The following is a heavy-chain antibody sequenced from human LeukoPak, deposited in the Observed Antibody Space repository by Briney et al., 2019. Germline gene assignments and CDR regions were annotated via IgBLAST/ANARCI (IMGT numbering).Heavy chain of an antibody. CDR2: MNPNSGNI. V-gene: IGHV1-8*01. CDR1: GYTFTSYD. Sequence: ASVKVSCKASGYTFTSYDINWVRQATGQGLEWMGWMNPNSGNIGYAQKFQGRVTMTRNTSISTAYMELSSLRSEDTAVYYCARGSYSGRRVDYWGQGTLVTVSS. CDR3: ARGSYSGRRVDY. D-gene: IGHD3-10*01. J-gene: IGHJ4*02.